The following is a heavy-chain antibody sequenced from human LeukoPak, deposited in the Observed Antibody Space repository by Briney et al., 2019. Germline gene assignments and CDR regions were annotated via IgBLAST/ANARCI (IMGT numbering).Heavy chain of an antibody. J-gene: IGHJ4*02. CDR3: ARVDKNGGTTFDY. CDR2: INHSGST. D-gene: IGHD2/OR15-2a*01. Sequence: SETLSLTCAVYGGSFSAYYWSWIRQPPGEGLEWIGEINHSGSTNYNPSLKSRVNISVDTSKNQLSLKLSSVTAADTAVYYCARVDKNGGTTFDYWGQGTLVTVSS. CDR1: GGSFSAYY. V-gene: IGHV4-34*01.